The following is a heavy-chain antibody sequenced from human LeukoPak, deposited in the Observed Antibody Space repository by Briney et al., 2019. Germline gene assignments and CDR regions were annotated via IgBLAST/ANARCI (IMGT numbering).Heavy chain of an antibody. CDR2: IYYSGST. D-gene: IGHD6-19*01. CDR3: SRYSSGWYEDY. V-gene: IGHV4-59*01. Sequence: SETLSLTCTVSGGSISSYYWSWIRQPPGKGLEWIGYIYYSGSTNYNPSLKSRVTISVDTSKNQFSLKLSSVTAADTAVYYCSRYSSGWYEDYWGQGTLVTVSS. J-gene: IGHJ4*02. CDR1: GGSISSYY.